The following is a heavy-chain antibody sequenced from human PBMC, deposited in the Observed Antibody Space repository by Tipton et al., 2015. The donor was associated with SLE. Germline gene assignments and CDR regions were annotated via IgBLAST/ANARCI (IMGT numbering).Heavy chain of an antibody. D-gene: IGHD1-26*01. Sequence: TLSLTCAVSGGSISSGGYSWNWIRQPPGKGLEWIGYIYYSGSTNYNPSLKSRVTISVDTSKNQFSLKLSSVTAADTAVYYCARDTSRRYSGSTRGFDYWGQGTLVTVSS. V-gene: IGHV4-61*08. CDR3: ARDTSRRYSGSTRGFDY. CDR2: IYYSGST. J-gene: IGHJ4*02. CDR1: GGSISSGGYS.